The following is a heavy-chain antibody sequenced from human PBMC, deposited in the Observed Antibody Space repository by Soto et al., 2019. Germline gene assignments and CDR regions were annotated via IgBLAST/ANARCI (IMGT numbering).Heavy chain of an antibody. CDR1: GGSISSYY. CDR2: IYYSGST. J-gene: IGHJ6*02. Sequence: PSETLSLTCTVSGGSISSYYWSWIRQPPGKGLEWIGYIYYSGSTNYNPSLKSRVTISVDTSKNQFSLKLSSVTAADTAGDYGARERGLVLGYYGMDVWGQRNNVTVS. V-gene: IGHV4-59*01. D-gene: IGHD6-19*01. CDR3: ARERGLVLGYYGMDV.